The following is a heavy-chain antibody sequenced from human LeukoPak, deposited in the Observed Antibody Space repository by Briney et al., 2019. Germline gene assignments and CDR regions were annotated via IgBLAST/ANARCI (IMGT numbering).Heavy chain of an antibody. CDR3: ARDTIVVVPAAPTGGFYYYYYMDV. V-gene: IGHV3-48*01. CDR1: GFTFSSYS. D-gene: IGHD2-2*01. Sequence: GGSLRLSCAASGFTFSSYSMNWVRQAPGKGLEWVSYISSSSSTIYYADSVKDRFTISRDNAKNSLYLQMNSLRAEDTAVYYCARDTIVVVPAAPTGGFYYYYYMDVWGKGTTVTVSS. J-gene: IGHJ6*03. CDR2: ISSSSSTI.